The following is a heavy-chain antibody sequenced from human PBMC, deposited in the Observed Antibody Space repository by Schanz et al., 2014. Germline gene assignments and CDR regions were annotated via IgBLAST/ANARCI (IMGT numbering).Heavy chain of an antibody. Sequence: QVQLVQSGAEVKKPGASVKVSCKASGYTFTSDSMHWVRQAPGQGLEWMGMINPSGGSTTYAQKFQGRVTMTRDTSTSTVYMELSSLRSDDTAVYYCARGGGPEDVFDIWGQGTTVTVSS. D-gene: IGHD5-12*01. CDR3: ARGGGPEDVFDI. J-gene: IGHJ3*02. CDR1: GYTFTSDS. V-gene: IGHV1-46*01. CDR2: INPSGGST.